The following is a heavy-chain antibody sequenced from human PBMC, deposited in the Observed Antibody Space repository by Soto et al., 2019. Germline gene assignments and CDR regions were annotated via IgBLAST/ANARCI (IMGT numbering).Heavy chain of an antibody. V-gene: IGHV4-59*08. J-gene: IGHJ3*01. CDR3: ARLYGLDAFDC. Sequence: QVQLQESGPGLVKPSETLSLTCTVSGGSISSSYWSWIRQPPGKGLEWIGYIFYSGSTNYNPSRKSRVTISVDTSTNQFSLKLSSVTAADTAVYYCARLYGLDAFDCWGQGTMVTVSS. CDR2: IFYSGST. D-gene: IGHD3-16*02. CDR1: GGSISSSY.